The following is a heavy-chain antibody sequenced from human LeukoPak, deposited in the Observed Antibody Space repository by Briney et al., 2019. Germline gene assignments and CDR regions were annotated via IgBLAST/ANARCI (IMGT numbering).Heavy chain of an antibody. J-gene: IGHJ4*02. CDR2: ISSSSSYI. D-gene: IGHD5-12*01. CDR3: ARDGSGYSGYGDFDY. V-gene: IGHV3-21*01. Sequence: GGSLRLSCAASGFTFSSYSMNWVRQAPGKGLEWVSSISSSSSYIYYADSVKGRFTISRDNAKNSLFLQMSSLRAEDTAVYYCARDGSGYSGYGDFDYWGQGTLVTVSS. CDR1: GFTFSSYS.